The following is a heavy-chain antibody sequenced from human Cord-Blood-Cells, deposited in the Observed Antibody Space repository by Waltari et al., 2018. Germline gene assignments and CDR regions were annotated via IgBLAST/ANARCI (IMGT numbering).Heavy chain of an antibody. J-gene: IGHJ4*02. D-gene: IGHD2-8*02. CDR1: GSTFTSYA. CDR3: ARGKCTGGVCYDVFDY. V-gene: IGHV1-3*01. CDR2: IKAGNGNT. Sequence: QVQLVQSGAEVKKPGASVKVSCKASGSTFTSYAMHLARQAPGQRFEWLGWIKAGNGNTKYAQKVQGRDTVTRDTSASTAYMEVSSLRSEDTAVYYCARGKCTGGVCYDVFDYWGQGTLVTVSS.